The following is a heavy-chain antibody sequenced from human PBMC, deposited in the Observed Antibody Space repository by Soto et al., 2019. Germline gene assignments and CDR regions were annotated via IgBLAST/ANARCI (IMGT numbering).Heavy chain of an antibody. Sequence: QVQLVQCGAEVKKPGSSVKVSCKASGGTFSSYAISWVRQAPGQGLEWMGGIIPIFGTANYAQKFQGRVTITADESTSTAYMELSCLRSEDTAVYYSARDTFGAQGKDYWGQGTLVTVSS. CDR2: IIPIFGTA. CDR3: ARDTFGAQGKDY. CDR1: GGTFSSYA. V-gene: IGHV1-69*01. D-gene: IGHD3-3*01. J-gene: IGHJ4*02.